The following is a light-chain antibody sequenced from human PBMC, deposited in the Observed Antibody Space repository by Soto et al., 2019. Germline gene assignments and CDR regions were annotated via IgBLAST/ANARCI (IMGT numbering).Light chain of an antibody. CDR3: SSYVGNDVFV. V-gene: IGLV2-8*01. CDR2: EVT. Sequence: QSALTQPPSASGSPGQSVRISCTGTRRDVGGYNYVAWYQQHPGKAPKLIIYEVTKRPSGVPDRFSGSKSGNTASLTVSGLQAEDEADYYCSSYVGNDVFVFGTGPKLTVL. J-gene: IGLJ1*01. CDR1: RRDVGGYNY.